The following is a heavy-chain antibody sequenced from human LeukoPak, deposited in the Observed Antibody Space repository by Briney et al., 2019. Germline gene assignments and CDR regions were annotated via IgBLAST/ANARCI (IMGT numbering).Heavy chain of an antibody. D-gene: IGHD2/OR15-2a*01. CDR2: ISAYNGNT. CDR3: ARESRLLGFLVIVNDY. Sequence: WASVKVSCKASGYTFTSYGISWVRQAPGQGLEWMGWISAYNGNTNYAQKLQGRVTMTTDTSTSTAYMELRSLRSDDTAVYYCARESRLLGFLVIVNDYWGQGTLVTVSS. V-gene: IGHV1-18*01. CDR1: GYTFTSYG. J-gene: IGHJ4*02.